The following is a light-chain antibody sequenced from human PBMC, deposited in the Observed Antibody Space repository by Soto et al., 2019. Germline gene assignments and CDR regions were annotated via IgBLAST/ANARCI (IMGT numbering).Light chain of an antibody. CDR1: QSLVHGDGDMY. CDR3: MQATQWPYT. Sequence: DVVMTQSPLSLPVTLGQPASISCRSSQSLVHGDGDMYLNWFQQRPGQSPRRLIYKVSIRDSGVPDRFSGSGSGTEFTLKISRVETEDVGVYYCMQATQWPYTFGQGTKLEIK. V-gene: IGKV2-30*02. CDR2: KVS. J-gene: IGKJ2*01.